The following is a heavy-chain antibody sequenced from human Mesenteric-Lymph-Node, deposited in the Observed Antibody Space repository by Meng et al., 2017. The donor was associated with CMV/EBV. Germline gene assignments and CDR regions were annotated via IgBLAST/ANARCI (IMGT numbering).Heavy chain of an antibody. CDR2: IGTAGDT. V-gene: IGHV3-13*01. Sequence: GESLKISCAASGFTFSSYDMHWVRQATGKGLEWVSAIGTAGDTYYPGSVKGRFTISRENAKNSLYLQLNSLTAGDTAVYYCARASKDFLSGHWDYGMDVWGQGTTVTVSS. J-gene: IGHJ6*02. D-gene: IGHD3-3*01. CDR3: ARASKDFLSGHWDYGMDV. CDR1: GFTFSSYD.